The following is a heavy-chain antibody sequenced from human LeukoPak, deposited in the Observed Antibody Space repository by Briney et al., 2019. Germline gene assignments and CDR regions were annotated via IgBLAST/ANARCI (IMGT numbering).Heavy chain of an antibody. D-gene: IGHD3-10*01. V-gene: IGHV4-4*07. CDR3: AGFGAGSYY. J-gene: IGHJ4*02. CDR2: IYTTGSTDST. Sequence: SETLSLTCTVSGGSISSSYCSWIRQPAGEGLEWIGRIYTTGSTDSTDFNPSLKSRVTMSVDTSKNQFSLKLGSVTAADTAVYYCAGFGAGSYYWGQGTLVTVSS. CDR1: GGSISSSY.